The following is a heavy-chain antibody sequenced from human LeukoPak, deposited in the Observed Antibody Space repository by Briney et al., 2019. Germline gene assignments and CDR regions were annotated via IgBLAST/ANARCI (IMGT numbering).Heavy chain of an antibody. V-gene: IGHV3-7*01. Sequence: GGSLRLSCAASGFTFSRYWMSWVRQAPGKGLEWVANIKQDGSEKYYVDSVKGRFTISRDNAKNSLYLQMNSLRAEDTAVYYCARRAMVSGWFDPWGQGTLVTVSS. CDR1: GFTFSRYW. J-gene: IGHJ5*02. CDR2: IKQDGSEK. D-gene: IGHD5-18*01. CDR3: ARRAMVSGWFDP.